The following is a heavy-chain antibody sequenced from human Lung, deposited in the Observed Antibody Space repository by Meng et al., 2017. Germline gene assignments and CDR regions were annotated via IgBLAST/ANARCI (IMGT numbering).Heavy chain of an antibody. D-gene: IGHD5-24*01. V-gene: IGHV4-34*01. CDR2: INHSGST. CDR3: ARGPARMAHDFDY. J-gene: IGHJ4*02. CDR1: GGSCRDYY. Sequence: VQIQCVGDGLLMSSATLSSPCVAPGGSCRDYYWSWCRQLPGKGLDCIGKINHSGSTNYNPALESRVTMAVDTCQNYLSLKLSSVTAADSAVYYCARGPARMAHDFDYWGQGTLVTVSS.